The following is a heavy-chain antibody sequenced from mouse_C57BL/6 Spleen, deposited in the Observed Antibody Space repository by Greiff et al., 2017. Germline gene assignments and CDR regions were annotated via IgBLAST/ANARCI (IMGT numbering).Heavy chain of an antibody. Sequence: EVKLMESGPGLVKPSQSLSLTCSVTGYSITSGYYWNWIRQFPGNKLEWMGYISYDGSNNYNPSLKNRISITRDTSKNQFFLKLNSVTTEDTATYYCARDRGLLLPFAYWGQGTLVTVSA. J-gene: IGHJ3*01. V-gene: IGHV3-6*01. CDR1: GYSITSGYY. D-gene: IGHD2-3*01. CDR3: ARDRGLLLPFAY. CDR2: ISYDGSN.